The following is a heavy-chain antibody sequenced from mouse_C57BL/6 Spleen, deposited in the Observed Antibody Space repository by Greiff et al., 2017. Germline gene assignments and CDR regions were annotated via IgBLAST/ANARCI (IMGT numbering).Heavy chain of an antibody. CDR2: LWGDGGT. Sequence: VQGVESGPGLVAPSQSLSITCTVSGFSLTRYGVSWVRQPPGQGLEWLGVLWGDGGTHYHSALISRLSIRKDNSKSQGFLKLNSLQTDDKSTYYCSKGFAYWGQGNLVTVSA. CDR1: GFSLTRYG. CDR3: SKGFAY. V-gene: IGHV2-3*01. J-gene: IGHJ3*01.